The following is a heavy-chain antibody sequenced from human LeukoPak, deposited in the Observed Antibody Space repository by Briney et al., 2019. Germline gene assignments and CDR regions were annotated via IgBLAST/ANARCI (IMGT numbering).Heavy chain of an antibody. Sequence: EGSLRLSCAASGFTFSDYWMRWVRQAPGKGLVWVSRINSDGSSTSYADSVKGRFTVSRDNAKNTLYLQMNSLRAEDTAVYYCASAIQLWSYIDYWGQGTLVTVSS. CDR2: INSDGSST. CDR3: ASAIQLWSYIDY. D-gene: IGHD5-18*01. V-gene: IGHV3-74*01. J-gene: IGHJ4*02. CDR1: GFTFSDYW.